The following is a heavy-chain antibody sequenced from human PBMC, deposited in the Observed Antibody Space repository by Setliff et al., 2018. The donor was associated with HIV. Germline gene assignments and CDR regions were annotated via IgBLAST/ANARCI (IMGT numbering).Heavy chain of an antibody. CDR3: ARENNFDY. V-gene: IGHV3-30*04. J-gene: IGHJ4*02. CDR1: GFTLTDYP. CDR2: IASHGNWH. Sequence: GGSLRLSCAASGFTLTDYPMHWVRQAPGNGLEWVAVIASHGNWHDYAASVKGRFTISRDTSRNTLYLQMNSLRVEDSALYYCARENNFDYWGQGALVTVSS.